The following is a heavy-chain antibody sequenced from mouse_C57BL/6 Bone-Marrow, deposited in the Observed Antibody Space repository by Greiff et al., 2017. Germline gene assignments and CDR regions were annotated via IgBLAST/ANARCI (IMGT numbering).Heavy chain of an antibody. V-gene: IGHV7-3*01. CDR2: IRNKANGDTA. D-gene: IGHD3-3*01. CDR1: GFTFTDYY. CDR3: ARWDYYCDY. Sequence: EVHLVESGGGLVKPGGSLSLSCAASGFTFTDYYMSWVRQPPGKALEWLGFIRNKANGDTAEYSASVKGRFTISRDHSQCILYLRMTALRAVDSATYNCARWDYYCDYWFQGTTLTVSS. J-gene: IGHJ2*01.